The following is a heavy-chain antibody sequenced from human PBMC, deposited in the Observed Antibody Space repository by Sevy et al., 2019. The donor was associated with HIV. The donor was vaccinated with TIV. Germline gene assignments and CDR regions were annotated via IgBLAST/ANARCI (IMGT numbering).Heavy chain of an antibody. J-gene: IGHJ5*02. CDR2: IQVDGREK. CDR1: GFTLSDSG. Sequence: GGCLRLSCAASGFTLSDSGVPWVRQAPGKGLEWVAFIQVDGREKFYTDSVKGRFTISRDSSKNTVYLQMNSLRGEDTAVYYCAKRPTAAWGQGTLVTVSS. CDR3: AKRPTAA. V-gene: IGHV3-30*02.